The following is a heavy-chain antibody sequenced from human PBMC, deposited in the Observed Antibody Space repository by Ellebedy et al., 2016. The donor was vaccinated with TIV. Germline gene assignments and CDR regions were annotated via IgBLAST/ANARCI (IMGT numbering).Heavy chain of an antibody. J-gene: IGHJ4*02. D-gene: IGHD6-19*01. Sequence: GGSLRLSCAASRFTFSSYAMHWVRQAPGKGLEWVAVISYDGSNKYYADSVKGRFTISRDNSKNTLYLQMNSLRAEDTAVYYCASRDRYSSGWYYWGQGTLVTVSS. V-gene: IGHV3-30-3*01. CDR2: ISYDGSNK. CDR1: RFTFSSYA. CDR3: ASRDRYSSGWYY.